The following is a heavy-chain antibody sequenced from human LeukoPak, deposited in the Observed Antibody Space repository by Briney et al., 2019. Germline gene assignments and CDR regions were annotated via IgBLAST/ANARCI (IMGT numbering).Heavy chain of an antibody. Sequence: PSETLSLTCTVSGRSISSYYWSWIRQPPGKGLEWIGYIYYSGSTNYNPSLKSRVTISVDTSKNQFSLKLSSVTAADTAVYFCARHQGHDFYDSSGYYSFDYWGQGTLVTVSS. J-gene: IGHJ4*02. CDR2: IYYSGST. CDR1: GRSISSYY. D-gene: IGHD3-22*01. CDR3: ARHQGHDFYDSSGYYSFDY. V-gene: IGHV4-59*08.